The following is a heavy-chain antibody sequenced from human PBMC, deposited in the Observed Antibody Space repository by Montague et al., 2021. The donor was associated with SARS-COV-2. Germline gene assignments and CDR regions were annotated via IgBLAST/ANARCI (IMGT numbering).Heavy chain of an antibody. CDR2: IYSGGST. CDR1: GFTVSSNY. CDR3: ARDLLEAGGKDY. J-gene: IGHJ4*02. D-gene: IGHD3-16*01. Sequence: SLRLSCAASGFTVSSNYMSWVRQAPGKGLERVSLIYSGGSTFYADSVKGRFTISRDNSKNTLYLQMNSLRAEDTAVYYCARDLLEAGGKDYWGQGALVTVSS. V-gene: IGHV3-53*01.